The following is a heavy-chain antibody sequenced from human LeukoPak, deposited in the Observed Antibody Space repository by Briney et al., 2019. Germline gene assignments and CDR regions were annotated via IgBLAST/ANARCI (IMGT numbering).Heavy chain of an antibody. D-gene: IGHD2-2*02. V-gene: IGHV4-38-2*02. CDR2: INHSAST. J-gene: IGHJ4*02. Sequence: SETLSLTCTVSGYSISSGYYWGWVRQPPGKGLEWLGRINHSASTFYNPSLKSRVTISVDTSNNPFSLKLRSITAADTAVYYCARAVYCTSSGCYRTDYFDYWGQGTLVTVSS. CDR3: ARAVYCTSSGCYRTDYFDY. CDR1: GYSISSGYY.